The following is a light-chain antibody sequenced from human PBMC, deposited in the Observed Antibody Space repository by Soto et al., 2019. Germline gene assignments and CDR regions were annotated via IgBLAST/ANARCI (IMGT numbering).Light chain of an antibody. CDR1: QSISSY. V-gene: IGKV1-39*01. CDR2: AAS. Sequence: DIQMTQSPSSLSASVGDRVTITCRASQSISSYLNWYQQKPGKAPKLLIYAASSLQSGVPSRFSGSGSGTDFTLTISRLQPEDFATLYCQQRYRTLTWTFGQGTKVEIK. J-gene: IGKJ1*01. CDR3: QQRYRTLTWT.